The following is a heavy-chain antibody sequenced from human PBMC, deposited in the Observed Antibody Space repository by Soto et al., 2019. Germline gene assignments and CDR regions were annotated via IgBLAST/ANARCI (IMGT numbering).Heavy chain of an antibody. J-gene: IGHJ4*02. CDR2: ISASGDRT. Sequence: GGSLRLSCVASGFTFNNYDMCWVRQVPGKGLEWVSGISASGDRTYYVDSVKGRFSISRDNSKNTLHLQMNSLRAEDTAVYYCAKDAPRRSGWFHFDYWGQGTLVTVSS. D-gene: IGHD6-19*01. CDR3: AKDAPRRSGWFHFDY. CDR1: GFTFNNYD. V-gene: IGHV3-23*01.